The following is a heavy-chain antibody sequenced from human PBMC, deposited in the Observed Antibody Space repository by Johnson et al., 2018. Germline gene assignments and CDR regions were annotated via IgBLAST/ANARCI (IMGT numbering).Heavy chain of an antibody. CDR3: ARRGAPMVRGVMAAFDI. Sequence: VQLVQSGGGLVQPGGSLRLSCAASGFTFSSYWMHWVRQAPGKGLVWVSRINSDGSSTSYADSVKGRFTISRDNAKNTLYLKMTSLRAEDTAVYYCARRGAPMVRGVMAAFDIWGQGTMVTVSS. CDR1: GFTFSSYW. CDR2: INSDGSST. D-gene: IGHD3-10*01. V-gene: IGHV3-74*02. J-gene: IGHJ3*02.